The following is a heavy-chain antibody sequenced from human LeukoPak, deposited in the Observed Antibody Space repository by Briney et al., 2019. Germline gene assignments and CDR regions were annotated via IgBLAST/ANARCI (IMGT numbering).Heavy chain of an antibody. CDR1: GGTFSSYA. J-gene: IGHJ5*02. CDR3: ARSSWFGGRSEWRWFDP. V-gene: IGHV1-69*05. D-gene: IGHD3-10*01. Sequence: SVKVSCKASGGTFSSYAISWVRQAPGQGLEWMGGIIPIFGTANYAQNLQGRVTMTTDTSTSTAYMELRSLRSDDTALYYCARSSWFGGRSEWRWFDPWGQGTLVTVSS. CDR2: IIPIFGTA.